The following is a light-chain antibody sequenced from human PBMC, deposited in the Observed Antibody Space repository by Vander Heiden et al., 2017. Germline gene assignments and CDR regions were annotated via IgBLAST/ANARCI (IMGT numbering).Light chain of an antibody. CDR2: GAS. CDR3: QQYGSSLIFT. V-gene: IGKV3-20*01. Sequence: EIVLTPSPGTLSLSPGERATLSCRASQSVSSSYLAWYQQKPGQAPRLLIYGASSRATGIPDRFSGSGSGTDFTLTISRLEPEDFAVYYCQQYGSSLIFTFGPGTKVDIK. J-gene: IGKJ3*01. CDR1: QSVSSSY.